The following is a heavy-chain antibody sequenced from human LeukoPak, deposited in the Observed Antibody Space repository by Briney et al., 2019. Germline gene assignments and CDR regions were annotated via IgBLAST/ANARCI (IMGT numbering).Heavy chain of an antibody. Sequence: GRSLRLSCAASGFTFSSYGMHWVRQAPGKGLEWVAVIWYDGSNKYYADSVKGRFTISRDNSKNTLYLQMNSLRAEDTAVYYCASQRESSGWPVDYWGQGTLVTVSS. D-gene: IGHD6-19*01. CDR3: ASQRESSGWPVDY. J-gene: IGHJ4*02. V-gene: IGHV3-33*01. CDR1: GFTFSSYG. CDR2: IWYDGSNK.